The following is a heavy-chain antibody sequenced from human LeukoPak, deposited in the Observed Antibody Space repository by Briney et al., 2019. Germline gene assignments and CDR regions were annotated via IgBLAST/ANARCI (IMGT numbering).Heavy chain of an antibody. D-gene: IGHD1-1*01. CDR1: GYTLSGYY. Sequence: ASVKVSCKASGYTLSGYYIHWVRQAPGQGLEWMGWINPNSGATHYAQNFQGGVTMTRDTSISTFYMEVSRLRSDDTAVHFCARYNWNDVVSALDYWGQGTLVTVSS. CDR3: ARYNWNDVVSALDY. J-gene: IGHJ4*02. V-gene: IGHV1-2*02. CDR2: INPNSGAT.